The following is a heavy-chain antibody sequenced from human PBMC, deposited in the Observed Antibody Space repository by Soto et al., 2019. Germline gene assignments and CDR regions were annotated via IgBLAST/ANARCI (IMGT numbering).Heavy chain of an antibody. CDR1: GDSFGNFY. Sequence: SETLSLTCTVSGDSFGNFYWSWIRQPAGKGLESIGRLSTSGRTNYSPSLQSRVTMSLDTSKNRFSLRLTSVSAADTAVYFCARGLGRYFDLWGRGTLVTV. CDR2: LSTSGRT. CDR3: ARGLGRYFDL. V-gene: IGHV4-4*07. J-gene: IGHJ2*01. D-gene: IGHD3-16*01.